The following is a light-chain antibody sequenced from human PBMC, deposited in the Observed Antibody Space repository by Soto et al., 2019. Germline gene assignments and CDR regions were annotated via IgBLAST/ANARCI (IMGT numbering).Light chain of an antibody. J-gene: IGKJ2*02. CDR1: QSVLYSSNNKNY. CDR3: QQYYSTPRT. CDR2: WAS. V-gene: IGKV4-1*01. Sequence: DIVMTQSPESLAVSLGERATINCKSSQSVLYSSNNKNYFAWYQHKPGQPPKLLIYWASTRESGVPDRFSGSGSGTDFTLTISSLQAEDVAVYYCQQYYSTPRTFGQGTKLEIK.